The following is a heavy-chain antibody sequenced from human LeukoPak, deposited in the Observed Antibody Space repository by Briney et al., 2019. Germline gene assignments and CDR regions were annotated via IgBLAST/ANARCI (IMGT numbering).Heavy chain of an antibody. CDR3: ARASLCCTNGVCYVLDY. CDR1: GFTFSSYA. D-gene: IGHD2-8*01. Sequence: GGSLRLSCAASGFTFSSYAMHWVRQAPGKGLEWVAVISYDGSNKYYADSVKGRFTISRDNSKNTLYLQMNSLRAEDTAVYYCARASLCCTNGVCYVLDYWGQGTLVTVSS. J-gene: IGHJ4*02. V-gene: IGHV3-30-3*01. CDR2: ISYDGSNK.